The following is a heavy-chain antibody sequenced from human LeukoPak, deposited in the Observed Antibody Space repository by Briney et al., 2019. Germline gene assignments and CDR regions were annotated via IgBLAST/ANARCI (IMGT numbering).Heavy chain of an antibody. CDR3: AREVDGIAAAGGTYGMDV. CDR1: GFTFSSYG. D-gene: IGHD6-13*01. Sequence: GGSLRLSCAASGFTFSSYGMHWVRQAPGKGLEWVAVIWYDGSNKYYADSVKGRFTISRDNSKNTLYLQMNSLRAEDTAVYYCAREVDGIAAAGGTYGMDVWGKGTTVTVSS. J-gene: IGHJ6*04. V-gene: IGHV3-33*01. CDR2: IWYDGSNK.